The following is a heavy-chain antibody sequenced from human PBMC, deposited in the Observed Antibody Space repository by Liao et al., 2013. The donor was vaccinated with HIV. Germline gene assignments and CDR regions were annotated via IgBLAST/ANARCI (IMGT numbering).Heavy chain of an antibody. D-gene: IGHD3-9*01. CDR2: INQSGST. CDR1: GGSFSGYY. Sequence: QVQLQQWGAGLLKPSETLSLTCAVYGGSFSGYYWSWVRQPPGKGLEWIGEINQSGSTNYNPYLKSRVTISVDTSKNQFSLKLSSVTAADTAVYYCARGSRYFDWILSGPRLITDAFSLWGQGTMVTVSS. V-gene: IGHV4-34*02. CDR3: ARGSRYFDWILSGPRLITDAFSL. J-gene: IGHJ3*01.